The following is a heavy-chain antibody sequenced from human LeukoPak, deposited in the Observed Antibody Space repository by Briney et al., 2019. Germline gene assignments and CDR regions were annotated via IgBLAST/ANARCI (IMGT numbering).Heavy chain of an antibody. V-gene: IGHV3-11*04. CDR3: ARGGYSGYDFDY. CDR1: VFTFSDYY. CDR2: ISSSGSTI. Sequence: KTGGSLRLSCAASVFTFSDYYMSWIRQAPGKARVGVSYISSSGSTIYYADSVKGRFTISRDNAKNSLYLQMNSLRAEDTAVYYCARGGYSGYDFDYWGQGTLVTVSS. J-gene: IGHJ4*02. D-gene: IGHD5-12*01.